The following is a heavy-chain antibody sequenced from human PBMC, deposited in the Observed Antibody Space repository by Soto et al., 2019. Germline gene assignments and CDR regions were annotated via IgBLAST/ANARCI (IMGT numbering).Heavy chain of an antibody. D-gene: IGHD3-10*01. J-gene: IGHJ4*02. Sequence: PGGSLRLSCAASGFTFGSHSMSWVRQAPGKGLEWVAIISGDSVTIEHADSVKGRFTISRDNSKKMLYLQMGSLRAGDTAVYYCATGIGKPSYFAYWGQGTPVTVYS. V-gene: IGHV3-23*01. CDR2: ISGDSVTI. CDR3: ATGIGKPSYFAY. CDR1: GFTFGSHS.